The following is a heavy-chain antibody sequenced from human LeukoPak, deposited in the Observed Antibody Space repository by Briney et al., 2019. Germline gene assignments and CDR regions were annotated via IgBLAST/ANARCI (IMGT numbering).Heavy chain of an antibody. J-gene: IGHJ3*02. CDR1: GGTFSSYA. CDR3: ARDTYYDSSGYSDPPRAFDI. V-gene: IGHV1-69*05. D-gene: IGHD3-22*01. Sequence: ASVKVSCKASGGTFSSYAISWVRQAPGQGLEWMGGIIPIFGTANYAQKFQGRVTITTEESTSTAYMELSSLRSEHTAVYYCARDTYYDSSGYSDPPRAFDIWGQGTMVTVSS. CDR2: IIPIFGTA.